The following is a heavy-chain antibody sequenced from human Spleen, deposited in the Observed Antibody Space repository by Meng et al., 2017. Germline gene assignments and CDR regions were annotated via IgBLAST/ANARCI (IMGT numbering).Heavy chain of an antibody. Sequence: QVRRGRPWAEWKKPGASVKVSCKASGYTFPDYWLHWVRRAPGQGLEWMGRINPKSGDTHYAQRFQGRVTMTGDTSISTAYMELSGLRSDDTAMYYCARDEDISAAGKLFGDYWGQGTLVTVSS. CDR2: INPKSGDT. V-gene: IGHV1-2*06. J-gene: IGHJ4*02. CDR1: GYTFPDYW. CDR3: ARDEDISAAGKLFGDY. D-gene: IGHD6-13*01.